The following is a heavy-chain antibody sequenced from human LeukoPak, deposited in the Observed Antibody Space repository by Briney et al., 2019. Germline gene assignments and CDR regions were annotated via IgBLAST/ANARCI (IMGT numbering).Heavy chain of an antibody. CDR1: GFTFSKFA. V-gene: IGHV3-30*04. CDR2: VSYDGSYK. CDR3: ARAPGYGAAYYFDY. J-gene: IGHJ4*02. Sequence: GGSLRLACADAGFTFSKFAMHWVPQAPGKGLEWVAVVSYDGSYKYYADSVKGRFTISRDNSKNTLYLQMNSLRAEDTAVYYCARAPGYGAAYYFDYWGQGTLVTVSS. D-gene: IGHD1-1*01.